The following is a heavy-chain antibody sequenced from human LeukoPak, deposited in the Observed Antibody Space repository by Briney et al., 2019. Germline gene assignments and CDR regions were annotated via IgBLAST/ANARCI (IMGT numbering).Heavy chain of an antibody. CDR2: ISGSGGST. J-gene: IGHJ4*02. D-gene: IGHD6-19*01. CDR3: AKGSGWYV. CDR1: GFTFSSPS. V-gene: IGHV3-23*01. Sequence: GGSLRLSCAASGFTFSSPSMSWVRQAPGKGLEWVSVISGSGGSTDYADSVKGRFTISRDNSKNTLYLQINSLRAEDTAVYYCAKGSGWYVWGQGTLVTVSS.